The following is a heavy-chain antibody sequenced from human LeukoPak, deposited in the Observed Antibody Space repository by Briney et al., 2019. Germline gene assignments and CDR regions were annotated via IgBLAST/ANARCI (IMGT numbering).Heavy chain of an antibody. CDR2: INWNGGST. CDR3: ARAYAPGDDDYYYYMDV. CDR1: GFIFSDYY. J-gene: IGHJ6*03. V-gene: IGHV3-20*04. D-gene: IGHD3-10*01. Sequence: PGGSLRLSCAASGFIFSDYYMSWIRQAPGKGLEWVSGINWNGGSTGYADSVKGRFTISRDNAKNSLYLQMNSLRAEDTALYYCARAYAPGDDDYYYYMDVWGKGTTVTVSS.